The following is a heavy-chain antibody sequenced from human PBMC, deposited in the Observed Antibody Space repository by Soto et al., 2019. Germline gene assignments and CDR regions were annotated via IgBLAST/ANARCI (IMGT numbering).Heavy chain of an antibody. D-gene: IGHD6-13*01. CDR2: IYPSGNT. CDR3: ARDRTAAGPSNWFDP. J-gene: IGHJ5*02. V-gene: IGHV4-4*07. CDR1: GGSISSYY. Sequence: SETLSLTCTVSGGSISSYYWSWIRQSAGKGLEWIGRIYPSGNTDYNPSLKGRVTMSVDTSKNQFSLNLRSVTAADTAVYYCARDRTAAGPSNWFDPWGQGTLVTVSS.